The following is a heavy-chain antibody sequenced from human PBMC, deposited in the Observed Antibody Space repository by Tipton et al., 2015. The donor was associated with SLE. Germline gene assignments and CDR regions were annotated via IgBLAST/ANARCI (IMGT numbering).Heavy chain of an antibody. D-gene: IGHD1-1*01. CDR1: GGSFSGYY. J-gene: IGHJ3*02. CDR2: IFTSGST. Sequence: LRLSCAVNGGSFSGYYWSWIRQPAGKGLEWIGRIFTSGSTNYNPSLKSRVTMSIDTSNNQFSLKLTSVTAADTAVYYCARDWKDGFDIWGQGTMVTVSS. CDR3: ARDWKDGFDI. V-gene: IGHV4-4*07.